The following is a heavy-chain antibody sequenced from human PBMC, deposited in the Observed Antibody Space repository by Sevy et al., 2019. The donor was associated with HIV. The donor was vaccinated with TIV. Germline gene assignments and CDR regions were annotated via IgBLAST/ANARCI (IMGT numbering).Heavy chain of an antibody. J-gene: IGHJ4*02. D-gene: IGHD6-13*01. Sequence: GESLKISCAASGFTFSSYWMSWVRQAPGKGLEWVAFIRYDGSNKYYADSVKGRFTISRDNSKNTLYLQMNSLRAEDTAVYYCAKDGIAAAGEVPFDYWGQGTLVTVSS. CDR1: GFTFSSYW. CDR2: IRYDGSNK. CDR3: AKDGIAAAGEVPFDY. V-gene: IGHV3-30*02.